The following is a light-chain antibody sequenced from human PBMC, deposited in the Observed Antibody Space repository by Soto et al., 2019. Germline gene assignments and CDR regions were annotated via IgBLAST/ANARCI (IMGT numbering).Light chain of an antibody. J-gene: IGKJ1*01. CDR2: DAS. CDR3: QQYGTSRT. V-gene: IGKV3-20*01. Sequence: EIVLTQSPGTLSLSPGERATLSCRATQNVRNNYLAWYQQKPGQAPRLLIYDASSRATGVPDRFSGSGSGTDFSLTISRLEPEDFAVYYCQQYGTSRTFGQGTKVEIK. CDR1: QNVRNNY.